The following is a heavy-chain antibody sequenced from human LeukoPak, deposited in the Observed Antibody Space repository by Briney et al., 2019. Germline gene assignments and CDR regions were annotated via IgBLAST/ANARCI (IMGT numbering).Heavy chain of an antibody. V-gene: IGHV1-18*01. CDR3: ARDDVWGSYRWGAFDI. CDR1: GYTFTSYG. CDR2: ISAYNGNT. D-gene: IGHD3-16*02. J-gene: IGHJ3*02. Sequence: ASVKVSFKASGYTFTSYGISWVRQAPGQGLEWIGWISAYNGNTNYAQKLQGRVTMTTDTSTSTAYMELRSLRSDDTAVYYCARDDVWGSYRWGAFDIWGQGTMVTVSS.